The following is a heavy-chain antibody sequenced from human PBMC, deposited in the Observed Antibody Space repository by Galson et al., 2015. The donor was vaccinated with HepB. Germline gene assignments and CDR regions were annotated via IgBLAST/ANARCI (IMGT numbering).Heavy chain of an antibody. CDR1: GFTFSSYA. D-gene: IGHD6-13*01. CDR3: ASLWGYSSSLPN. V-gene: IGHV3-30-3*01. Sequence: SLRLSCAASGFTFSSYAMHWVRQAPGKGLEWVAVISYDGSNKYYADSVKGRFTISRDNSKNTLYLQMNSLRAEDTAVYYCASLWGYSSSLPNWGQGTLVTVSS. J-gene: IGHJ4*02. CDR2: ISYDGSNK.